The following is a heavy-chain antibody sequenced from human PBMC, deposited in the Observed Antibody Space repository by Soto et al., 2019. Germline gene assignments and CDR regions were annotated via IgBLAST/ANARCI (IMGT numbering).Heavy chain of an antibody. CDR3: ARGSGYYDFWSGYYIYWFDP. CDR2: MNPNSGNT. D-gene: IGHD3-3*01. CDR1: GYTFTSYD. J-gene: IGHJ5*02. Sequence: GASVKVSCKASGYTFTSYDINWVRQATGQGLEWMGWMNPNSGNTGYAQKFQGRVTMTRNTSISTAYMELSSLRSEDTAVYYCARGSGYYDFWSGYYIYWFDPWGQGTLVTVS. V-gene: IGHV1-8*01.